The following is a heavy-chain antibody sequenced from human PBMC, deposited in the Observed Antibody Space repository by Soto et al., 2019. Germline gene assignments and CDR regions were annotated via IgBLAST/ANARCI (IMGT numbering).Heavy chain of an antibody. CDR2: TYYRSKWYN. Sequence: PSQTLSLTCGISGGSVSSNSAAWKWLRQSPSRGLEWLGRTYYRSKWYNDYAVSVKSRITINPDTSKNQFSLQLNSVTPEDTAVYYCARDSQTYYDFWSGYNWSAPLGQGTLVTVSS. CDR3: ARDSQTYYDFWSGYNWSAP. V-gene: IGHV6-1*01. D-gene: IGHD3-3*01. J-gene: IGHJ5*01. CDR1: GGSVSSNSAA.